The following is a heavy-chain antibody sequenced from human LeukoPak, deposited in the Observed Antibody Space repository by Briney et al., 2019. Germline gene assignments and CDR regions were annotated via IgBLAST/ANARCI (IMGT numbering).Heavy chain of an antibody. CDR2: ISNSDDNT. D-gene: IGHD3-10*02. V-gene: IGHV3-23*01. Sequence: GGSLRLSCAASGFTFSSYAMSWVRQAPGKGLEWVSTISNSDDNTYYADSVKGRFTISRDNAKNSLYLQMNSLRAEDTAVYYCAELGITMIGGVWGKGTTVTISS. J-gene: IGHJ6*04. CDR3: AELGITMIGGV. CDR1: GFTFSSYA.